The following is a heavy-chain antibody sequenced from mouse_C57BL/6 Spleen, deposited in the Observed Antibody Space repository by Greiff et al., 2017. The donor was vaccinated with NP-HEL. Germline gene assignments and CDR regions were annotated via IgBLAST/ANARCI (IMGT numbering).Heavy chain of an antibody. CDR3: ARGLLRYVAMDY. CDR2: ITPSYGGT. CDR1: GYTFTSYW. Sequence: QVQLQQPGTELVKPGASVKLSCKASGYTFTSYWMHWVKQRPGQGLEWIGHITPSYGGTNYNEKFKSKATLTVDKSSSTAYMQLSSLTSEDSAVYYCARGLLRYVAMDYWGQGTSVTVSS. J-gene: IGHJ4*01. D-gene: IGHD2-3*01. V-gene: IGHV1-53*01.